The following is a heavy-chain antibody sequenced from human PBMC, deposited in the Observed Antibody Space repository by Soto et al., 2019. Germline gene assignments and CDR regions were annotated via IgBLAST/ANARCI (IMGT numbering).Heavy chain of an antibody. CDR1: GYTFTSYD. CDR2: MNPNSGNT. J-gene: IGHJ4*02. CDR3: ARLNTELHPPYYFDY. V-gene: IGHV1-8*01. D-gene: IGHD4-17*01. Sequence: ASVKVSCKASGYTFTSYDSNWVRQATGQGLEWMGWMNPNSGNTGYAQKFQGRVTMTRNTSISTAYMELSSLRSEDTAVYYCARLNTELHPPYYFDYWGQGTLVTVSS.